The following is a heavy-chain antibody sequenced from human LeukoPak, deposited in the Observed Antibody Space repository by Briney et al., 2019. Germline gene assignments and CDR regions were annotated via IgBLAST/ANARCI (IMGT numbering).Heavy chain of an antibody. D-gene: IGHD5-12*01. CDR3: AKEGASGSERFDF. V-gene: IGHV3-30*02. Sequence: PGGSLRLSCAASGFSFSSYGMHWVRQAPGRGLEWVAFIRYDGRNEQYAESVKGRFTISRDNSKNTVNLQMNSLRVEDTAVYYCAKEGASGSERFDFWGQGTLVTASS. CDR2: IRYDGRNE. J-gene: IGHJ4*02. CDR1: GFSFSSYG.